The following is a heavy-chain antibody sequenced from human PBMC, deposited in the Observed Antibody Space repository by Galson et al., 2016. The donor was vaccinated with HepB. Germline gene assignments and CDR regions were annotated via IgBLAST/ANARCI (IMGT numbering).Heavy chain of an antibody. Sequence: SLRLSCAASGFTFSGSAMHWVRQASGKGLEWVGRIRGKANSYATAYAASVKGRFTISRDDSKNTAYLQMNSLKTEDTAVYYCTRPKTTAIGGRSDYWGQGTLVTVSS. V-gene: IGHV3-73*01. J-gene: IGHJ4*02. CDR3: TRPKTTAIGGRSDY. D-gene: IGHD2-21*02. CDR1: GFTFSGSA. CDR2: IRGKANSYAT.